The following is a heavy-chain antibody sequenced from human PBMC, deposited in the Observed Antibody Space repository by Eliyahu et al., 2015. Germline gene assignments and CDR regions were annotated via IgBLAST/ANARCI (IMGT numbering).Heavy chain of an antibody. J-gene: IGHJ4*02. Sequence: QVQLVQSGAEVEKPGASVKVSCTXSGYTFSNHGISWVRQAPGQGLEWMGWISAYNGXTNXXQKXRGRVTMTTDTSTSTAYMELRSLRSDDTAVYYCARDGNPFYFDYWGQGTLVTVSS. CDR3: ARDGNPFYFDY. V-gene: IGHV1-18*01. D-gene: IGHD4-23*01. CDR2: ISAYNGXT. CDR1: GYTFSNHG.